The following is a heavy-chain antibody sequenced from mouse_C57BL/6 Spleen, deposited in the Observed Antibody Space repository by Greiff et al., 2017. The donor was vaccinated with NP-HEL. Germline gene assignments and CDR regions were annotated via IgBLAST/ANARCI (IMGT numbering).Heavy chain of an antibody. D-gene: IGHD1-1*01. CDR3: ARCCYGSSYGFDY. CDR2: INPGSGGT. Sequence: QVQLQQSGAELVRPGTSVKVSCKASGYAFTNYLIEWVKQRPGQGLEWIGVINPGSGGTNYNEKFKGKATLTADKSSSTAYMQLSSLTSEDSAVYFCARCCYGSSYGFDYWGQGTTLTVSS. J-gene: IGHJ2*01. V-gene: IGHV1-54*01. CDR1: GYAFTNYL.